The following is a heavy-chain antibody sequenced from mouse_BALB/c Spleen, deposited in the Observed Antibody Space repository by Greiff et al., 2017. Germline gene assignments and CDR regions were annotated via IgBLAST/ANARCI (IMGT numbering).Heavy chain of an antibody. CDR1: GFSLTSYG. V-gene: IGHV2-9*02. Sequence: QVQLKESGPGLVAPSQSLSITCTVSGFSLTSYGVHWVRQPPGKGLEWLGVIWAGGSTNYNSALMSRLSISKDNSKSQVFLKMNSLQTDDTAMYYCAREIYYGSSYIAYWGQGTLVTVSA. CDR2: IWAGGST. J-gene: IGHJ3*01. CDR3: AREIYYGSSYIAY. D-gene: IGHD1-1*01.